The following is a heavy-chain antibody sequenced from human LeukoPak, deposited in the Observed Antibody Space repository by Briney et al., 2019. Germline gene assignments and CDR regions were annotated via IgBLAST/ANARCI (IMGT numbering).Heavy chain of an antibody. D-gene: IGHD3-22*01. J-gene: IGHJ4*02. CDR3: ATHYYDSSGYFYYFDY. Sequence: GGSLRLSCAASGFTFSNNTMHWVRQAPGKGLEWVSVIYSGGSTYCADSVEGRFTISKDNSKNTLYLQMNSLRAEDTAVYYCATHYYDSSGYFYYFDYWGQGTLVTVSS. CDR1: GFTFSNNT. CDR2: IYSGGST. V-gene: IGHV3-66*01.